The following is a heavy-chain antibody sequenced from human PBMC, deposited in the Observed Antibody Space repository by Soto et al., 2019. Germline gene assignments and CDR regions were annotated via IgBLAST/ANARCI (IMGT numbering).Heavy chain of an antibody. J-gene: IGHJ4*02. D-gene: IGHD1-1*01. CDR3: AGEMPTIGAFDS. V-gene: IGHV3-23*01. CDR1: GFTFSSYA. CDR2: INGRGGRT. Sequence: GGSLRLSCAASGFTFSSYAMSWVRQAPGKGLEWVSAINGRGGRTYYADSVKGRFTISRDNSKNTLYLQMNSLRAEDTAVYYCAGEMPTIGAFDSWGQGTLVTVSS.